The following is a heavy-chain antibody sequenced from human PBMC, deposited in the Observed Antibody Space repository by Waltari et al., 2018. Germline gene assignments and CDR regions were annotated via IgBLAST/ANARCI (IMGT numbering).Heavy chain of an antibody. D-gene: IGHD3-10*01. J-gene: IGHJ4*02. CDR3: ARSRYGSGSYDY. V-gene: IGHV4-34*01. CDR1: GGSFSGYY. Sequence: QVQLQQWGAGLLKPSETLSLTCAVYGGSFSGYYWRWPRQPPGKGLEWIGEINHSGSTNYNPSLKSRVTISVDTSKNQFSLKLSSVTAADTAVYYCARSRYGSGSYDYWGQGTLVTVSS. CDR2: INHSGST.